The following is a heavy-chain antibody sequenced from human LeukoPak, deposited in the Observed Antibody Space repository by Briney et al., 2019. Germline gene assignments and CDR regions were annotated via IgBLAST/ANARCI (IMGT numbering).Heavy chain of an antibody. D-gene: IGHD1-26*01. CDR3: ASDLGTPLGDY. J-gene: IGHJ4*02. Sequence: SQTLSLTCAISGDSVSSNSAAWNWIRQSPSRGLEWLGRTYYRSKWHNEYAVSVKSRIAINPDTSNPDTSKNQFSLQLNSVTPEDTAVYYCASDLGTPLGDYWGQGTLVTVSS. V-gene: IGHV6-1*01. CDR2: TYYRSKWHN. CDR1: GDSVSSNSAA.